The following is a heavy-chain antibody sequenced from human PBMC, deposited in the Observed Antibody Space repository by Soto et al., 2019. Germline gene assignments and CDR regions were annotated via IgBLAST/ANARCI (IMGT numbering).Heavy chain of an antibody. V-gene: IGHV1-3*01. D-gene: IGHD2-15*01. CDR1: GYSFINNA. Sequence: ASVKVSCKASGYSFINNAIHWVRQAPGQGLEWMGWINAGNGNTKYSQKLQGRVTITRETSANTAYMEVSSLTSEDTAIYYCARGHPSWLYSPGHCYYWGQGTLVTVSS. CDR3: ARGHPSWLYSPGHCYY. CDR2: INAGNGNT. J-gene: IGHJ4*02.